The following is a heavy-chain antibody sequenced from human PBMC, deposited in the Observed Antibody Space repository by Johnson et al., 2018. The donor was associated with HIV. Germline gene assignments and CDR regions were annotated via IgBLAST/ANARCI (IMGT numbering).Heavy chain of an antibody. CDR2: MTSDGSSI. CDR1: EFTFSGYG. V-gene: IGHV3-74*02. J-gene: IGHJ3*02. D-gene: IGHD3-22*01. Sequence: VQLVESGGGFVQPGGPLRLSFAASEFTFSGYGMAWFRQAPGKGLVWVARMTSDGSSISYADTVKGRYSCSRDNAKNKLYLQMTSLRAKDTALYYCASRYDSSGYYPDAFDIWGQGTMVTVSS. CDR3: ASRYDSSGYYPDAFDI.